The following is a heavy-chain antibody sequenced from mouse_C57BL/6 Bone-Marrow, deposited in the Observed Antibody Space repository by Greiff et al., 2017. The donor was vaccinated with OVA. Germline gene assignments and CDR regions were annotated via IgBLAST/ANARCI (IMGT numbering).Heavy chain of an antibody. D-gene: IGHD1-1*01. CDR1: GFTFSNYW. V-gene: IGHV6-3*01. J-gene: IGHJ4*01. CDR3: TFRWYYGSSTYAMDY. CDR2: IRLKSDNYAT. Sequence: EVKLVESGGGLVQPGGSMKLSCVASGFTFSNYWMNWVRQSPEKGLEWVAQIRLKSDNYATHYAESVKGRFTISRDDSKSNSYLQMNNLRSENTGIYYCTFRWYYGSSTYAMDYWGQGTSVTVSS.